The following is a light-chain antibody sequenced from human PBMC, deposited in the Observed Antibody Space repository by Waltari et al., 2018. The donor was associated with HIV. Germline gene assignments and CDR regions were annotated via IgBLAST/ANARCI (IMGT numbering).Light chain of an antibody. V-gene: IGKV1-5*03. J-gene: IGKJ1*01. CDR2: KAS. CDR3: QHYNGYSQT. CDR1: QSISSW. Sequence: DIQMTQSPSTPSASVGDRVTITCRASQSISSWLAWYQQKPGKAPKLLIYKASSLESGVPSSFSGSGSGTEFTLTISSLQADDFATYYCQHYNGYSQTFGQGTKVEIK.